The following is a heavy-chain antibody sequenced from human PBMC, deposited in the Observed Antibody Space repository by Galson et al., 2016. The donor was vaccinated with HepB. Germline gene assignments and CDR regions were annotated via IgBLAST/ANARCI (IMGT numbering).Heavy chain of an antibody. CDR3: AKAQPTHTIGWGGVFDV. D-gene: IGHD6-19*01. CDR2: INLDGSTT. Sequence: SLRLSCAASGFTFTTYWMHWVRQAPGKGLVWVSRINLDGSTTTYADSVKGRFTISTDSSKNTLYLQMTGLRAEDTAVYYCAKAQPTHTIGWGGVFDVWGQGTMVTVFS. CDR1: GFTFTTYW. V-gene: IGHV3-74*01. J-gene: IGHJ3*01.